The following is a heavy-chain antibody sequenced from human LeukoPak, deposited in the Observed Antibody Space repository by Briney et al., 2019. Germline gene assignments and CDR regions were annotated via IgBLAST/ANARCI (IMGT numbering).Heavy chain of an antibody. V-gene: IGHV1-69*13. Sequence: SVKVSCKASGGTFSSYAISWVRQAPGQGLEWMGGIIPIFGTANYAQKFQGRVTITADESTSTAYMELSSLRSEDTAVYYCATGHYYYETPCFQHWGQGTLVTVSS. J-gene: IGHJ1*01. CDR1: GGTFSSYA. CDR3: ATGHYYYETPCFQH. CDR2: IIPIFGTA. D-gene: IGHD3-22*01.